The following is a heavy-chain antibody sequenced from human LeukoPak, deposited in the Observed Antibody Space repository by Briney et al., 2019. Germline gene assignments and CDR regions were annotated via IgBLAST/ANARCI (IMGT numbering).Heavy chain of an antibody. J-gene: IGHJ3*01. D-gene: IGHD2-2*01. CDR2: IHYDGRA. Sequence: GYIHYDGRAHYNPSLKSRVSMSLDMSKNQFSLSPSPVTAADTAIYYCAREVITPGDSDGFDLWGQGTMVSVSS. V-gene: IGHV4-30-4*01. CDR3: AREVITPGDSDGFDL.